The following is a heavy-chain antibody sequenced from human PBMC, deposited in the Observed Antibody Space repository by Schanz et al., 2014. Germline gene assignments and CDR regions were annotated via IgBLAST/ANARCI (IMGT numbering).Heavy chain of an antibody. V-gene: IGHV3-66*01. Sequence: EVQLVESGGGLVQPGGSRRLSCAASGFSVGNKYMNWVRRAPGKGLEWVSFIYIGGNTYYADSVKGRFTISRDNSKNTLYLQMNSLRAEDTAVYYCAKVRYSSGWRGDYFDEWGQGTLVTVAS. J-gene: IGHJ4*02. CDR1: GFSVGNKY. CDR2: IYIGGNT. CDR3: AKVRYSSGWRGDYFDE. D-gene: IGHD6-25*01.